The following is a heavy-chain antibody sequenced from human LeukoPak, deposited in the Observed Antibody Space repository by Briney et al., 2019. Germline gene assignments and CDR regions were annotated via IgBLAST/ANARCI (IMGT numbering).Heavy chain of an antibody. CDR1: GFIFSNYA. V-gene: IGHV3-23*01. J-gene: IGHJ4*02. Sequence: PGGSLRLSCVASGFIFSNYAMGWVRQAPGKGPEWVSTVSSSGDRTYYADSVKGRFTISRDNSKNTLYLQMNSLRAEDTAVYYCAKGPLIEVAGTTWDYWGQGTLVTVSS. CDR2: VSSSGDRT. D-gene: IGHD6-19*01. CDR3: AKGPLIEVAGTTWDY.